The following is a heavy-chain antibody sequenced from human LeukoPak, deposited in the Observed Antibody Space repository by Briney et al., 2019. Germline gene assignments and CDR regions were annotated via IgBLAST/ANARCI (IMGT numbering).Heavy chain of an antibody. Sequence: PGGSLRLSCAASGFTFSSYAMSWVRQTPGKGLEWVSTITGSGGSTYYADSVKGRFTISRDNSKNTLDLQMSSLRAEDTAVYYCAKYLRYLDYWGQGTLVTVSS. CDR2: ITGSGGST. J-gene: IGHJ4*02. D-gene: IGHD2-8*01. V-gene: IGHV3-23*01. CDR1: GFTFSSYA. CDR3: AKYLRYLDY.